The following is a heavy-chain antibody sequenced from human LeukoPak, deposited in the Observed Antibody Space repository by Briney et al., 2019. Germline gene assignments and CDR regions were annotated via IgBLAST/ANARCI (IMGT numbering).Heavy chain of an antibody. J-gene: IGHJ3*01. V-gene: IGHV1-46*01. CDR2: INPDGGST. CDR1: GYIFAGYY. CDR3: VRPPSGKDKRHDVLDV. Sequence: GDSVKVSCKASGYIFAGYYMQWVRQAPGKGLEWMGIINPDGGSTSYARKFQGRVTMTRETSTSTVYMELSSLRSEDTAVYYCVRPPSGKDKRHDVLDVWGQGTVVTVSS. D-gene: IGHD1-26*01.